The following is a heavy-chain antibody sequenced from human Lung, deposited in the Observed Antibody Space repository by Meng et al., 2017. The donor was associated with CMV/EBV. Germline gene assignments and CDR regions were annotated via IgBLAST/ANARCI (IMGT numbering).Heavy chain of an antibody. J-gene: IGHJ4*02. CDR2: IQPSSGYT. CDR1: GYFFNDHF. Sequence: ASXXVSCKASGYFFNDHFMHWVRQAPGQGLEWMGWIQPSSGYTNYAQNFQGRVTMTSDSSIATAYMELTRLTSDDTAVYYCARDHDWGADYLGQGTLVTVSS. CDR3: ARDHDWGADY. V-gene: IGHV1-2*02. D-gene: IGHD3-16*01.